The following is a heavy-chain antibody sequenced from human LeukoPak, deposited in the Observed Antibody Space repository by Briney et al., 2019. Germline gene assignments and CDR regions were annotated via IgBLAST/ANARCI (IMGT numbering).Heavy chain of an antibody. CDR1: LGSISSGGYY. CDR2: IYYTGGT. J-gene: IGHJ5*02. CDR3: ARGGTDLNWFDP. Sequence: SETLSLTCTVSLGSISSGGYYWSWIRQHPGKGLEWVGYIYYTGGTHYNPSLKSRLTISVDTSKNKFSLRLNSVTAADTAVYYCARGGTDLNWFDPWGQGTLVTVSS. V-gene: IGHV4-31*03.